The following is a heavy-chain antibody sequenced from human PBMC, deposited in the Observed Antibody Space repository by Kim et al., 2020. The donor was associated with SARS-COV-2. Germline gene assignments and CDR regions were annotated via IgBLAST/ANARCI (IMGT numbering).Heavy chain of an antibody. CDR3: AKGTRRYNYGGTFDY. CDR1: GFAFNHYT. CDR2: ISEDGGFT. D-gene: IGHD1-1*01. Sequence: GGSLRLSCAASGFAFNHYTMNWVRQTPGKGLEWVSLISEDGGFTYYRDSVKGRFTISRDNSENSLYLQMNSLGPEDTALYYCAKGTRRYNYGGTFDYWGRGSLVSVSS. J-gene: IGHJ4*02. V-gene: IGHV3-43*02.